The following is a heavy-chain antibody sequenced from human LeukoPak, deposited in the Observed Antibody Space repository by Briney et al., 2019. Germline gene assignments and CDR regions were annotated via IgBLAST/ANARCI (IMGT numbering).Heavy chain of an antibody. CDR3: AWAFRELLRGYYFDY. Sequence: ASVKVTCKGSGGTFSSYAISWVRQAPGQGLEWMGGIIPIFGTANYAQKFQGRVTITADESTSTAYMELSRLRSDDTAVYCCAWAFRELLRGYYFDYWGQGTLVTVSS. CDR2: IIPIFGTA. V-gene: IGHV1-69*13. J-gene: IGHJ4*02. CDR1: GGTFSSYA. D-gene: IGHD1-26*01.